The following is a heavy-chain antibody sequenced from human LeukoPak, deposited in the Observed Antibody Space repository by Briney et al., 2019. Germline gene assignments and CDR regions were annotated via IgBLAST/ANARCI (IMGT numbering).Heavy chain of an antibody. V-gene: IGHV1-8*01. CDR2: MNPNSGNT. CDR1: GYTFTSCD. D-gene: IGHD6-19*01. CDR3: TRGSSGRRDN. J-gene: IGHJ4*02. Sequence: ASVKVSCKASGYTFTSCDINWVRQATGQGLEWMGWMNPNSGNTGYGQSFQGRITMTRDISTGTGYMELSNLTSEDTAIYYCTRGSSGRRDNWGQGTLVTVSA.